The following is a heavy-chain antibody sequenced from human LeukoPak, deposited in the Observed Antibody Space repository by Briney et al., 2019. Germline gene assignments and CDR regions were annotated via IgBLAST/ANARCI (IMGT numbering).Heavy chain of an antibody. V-gene: IGHV4-59*08. CDR3: ARFISAGVYYFDY. CDR2: IYYSGIT. D-gene: IGHD2-15*01. J-gene: IGHJ4*02. Sequence: SETLSLTCTVSGGSISSYYWNWIRQPPGKGLEWIGYIYYSGITNYNPSLKSRVTISVDTSKNQFSLKLSSVTAADTAVYYCARFISAGVYYFDYWGQGTLVTVSS. CDR1: GGSISSYY.